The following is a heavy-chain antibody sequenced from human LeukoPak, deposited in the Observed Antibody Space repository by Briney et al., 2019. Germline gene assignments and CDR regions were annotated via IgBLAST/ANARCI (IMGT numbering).Heavy chain of an antibody. Sequence: ASVKVSCKASGYTFTSYGISWVRQAPGQGLEWMGWISAYNGNTKYAQKLQGRVTMTTDTSTSTAYMELRSLRSDDTAVYYCARDQDSSSPGYYYYGMDVWGQGTTVTVSS. CDR3: ARDQDSSSPGYYYYGMDV. CDR2: ISAYNGNT. CDR1: GYTFTSYG. V-gene: IGHV1-18*01. J-gene: IGHJ6*02. D-gene: IGHD6-6*01.